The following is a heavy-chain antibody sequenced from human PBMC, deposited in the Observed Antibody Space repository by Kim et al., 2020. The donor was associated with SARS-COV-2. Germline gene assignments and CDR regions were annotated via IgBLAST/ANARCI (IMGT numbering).Heavy chain of an antibody. CDR2: ISGSTIYT. Sequence: GGSLRLSCAASGFTFSDYYMSWIRQAPGKGLEWVSYISGSTIYTNYADSVKGRFTISRDNAKSSLFLQMNSLRADDTAVYYCARIMETYFYGSGIGYWGQGTLVTVSS. J-gene: IGHJ4*02. D-gene: IGHD3-10*01. CDR3: ARIMETYFYGSGIGY. CDR1: GFTFSDYY. V-gene: IGHV3-11*03.